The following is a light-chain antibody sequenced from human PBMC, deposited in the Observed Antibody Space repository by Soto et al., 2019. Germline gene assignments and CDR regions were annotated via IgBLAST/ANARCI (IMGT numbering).Light chain of an antibody. J-gene: IGKJ4*02. CDR3: QQSNDWPLT. CDR2: SAS. CDR1: QSFSSE. Sequence: EIVMTQSPATLSVSPGERVTLSCRASQSFSSELAWYQQKPGQAPRLLIYSASTRATGVPVRFSGTGSGTEFTLTIGSLQSEDFATYYCQQSNDWPLTFGGGTKVDI. V-gene: IGKV3-15*01.